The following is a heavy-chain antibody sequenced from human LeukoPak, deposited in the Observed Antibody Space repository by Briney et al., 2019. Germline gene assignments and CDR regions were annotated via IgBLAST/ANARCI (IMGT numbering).Heavy chain of an antibody. J-gene: IGHJ4*02. CDR2: ISGSGGST. Sequence: GGSLRLSCAASGFTFSSYAMSWVRQAPGKGLEWASAISGSGGSTYYADSVKGRFTISRDNSKNTLYLQMNGLRAEDTAVYYCAKLLTMIVGVWGQGTLVTVSS. CDR1: GFTFSSYA. CDR3: AKLLTMIVGV. V-gene: IGHV3-23*01. D-gene: IGHD3-22*01.